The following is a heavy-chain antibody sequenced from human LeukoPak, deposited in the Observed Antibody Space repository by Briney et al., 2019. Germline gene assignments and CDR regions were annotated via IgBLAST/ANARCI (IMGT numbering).Heavy chain of an antibody. Sequence: GGSLRLSCAAPGSTFSSYSMNWVRQAPGKGLEWVSYISSSSSTIYYADSVKGRFTISRDNSKNTLYLQMNSLRAEDTAVYYCARDGGSGGGDCWGQGTLVTVSS. CDR3: ARDGGSGGGDC. V-gene: IGHV3-48*01. J-gene: IGHJ4*02. CDR2: ISSSSSTI. CDR1: GSTFSSYS. D-gene: IGHD3-10*01.